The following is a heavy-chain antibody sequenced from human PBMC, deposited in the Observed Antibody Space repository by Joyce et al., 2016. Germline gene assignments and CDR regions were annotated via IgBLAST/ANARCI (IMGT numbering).Heavy chain of an antibody. V-gene: IGHV3-53*01. Sequence: EVQLVESGGGLIQPGGSLRLSCAASGFTVSNNYMNWVRQGPGKGLEWVSVIYSGGSTYYADSVKGRFTVSKNISKNILYLQMDSLRVEDTAVYYCAKGRDGYPGDWGRGTLVTVSS. CDR2: IYSGGST. CDR3: AKGRDGYPGD. D-gene: IGHD5-24*01. J-gene: IGHJ4*02. CDR1: GFTVSNNY.